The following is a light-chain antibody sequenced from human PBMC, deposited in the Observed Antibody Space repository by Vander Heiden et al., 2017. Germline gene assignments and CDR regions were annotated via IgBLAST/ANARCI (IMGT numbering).Light chain of an antibody. Sequence: HSVLTQPPSASGTPGQRFTISCSGSSSNIGSNYVYWYQQLPGTAPKLLIYRNNQRPSGVPDRFSGSKSGTSASLAISGLRSEDEADYYCAAWDDSLSIWVFGGGTKLTVL. J-gene: IGLJ3*02. CDR2: RNN. CDR3: AAWDDSLSIWV. CDR1: SSNIGSNY. V-gene: IGLV1-47*01.